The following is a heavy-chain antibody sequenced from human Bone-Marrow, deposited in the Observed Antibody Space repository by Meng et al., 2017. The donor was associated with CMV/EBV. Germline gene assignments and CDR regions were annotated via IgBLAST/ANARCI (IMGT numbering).Heavy chain of an antibody. CDR2: IIPIFGTA. Sequence: SVKVSCKASGGTFSSYAISWVRQAPGQGLEWMGGIIPIFGTANYAQKFQGRVTITTDESTSTAYMELSSLRSEDTAVYYCARGTKLVRGWFDPWDQGTLVTVSS. CDR1: GGTFSSYA. D-gene: IGHD6-13*01. V-gene: IGHV1-69*05. CDR3: ARGTKLVRGWFDP. J-gene: IGHJ5*02.